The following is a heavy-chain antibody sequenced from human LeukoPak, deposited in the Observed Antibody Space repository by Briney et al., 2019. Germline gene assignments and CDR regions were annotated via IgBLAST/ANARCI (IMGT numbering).Heavy chain of an antibody. D-gene: IGHD3-22*01. V-gene: IGHV5-51*01. CDR2: IYCDESDA. Sequence: GESLKISCKGFGYRFNIYWIAWVRQMPGKGLEWMGIIYCDESDARYSPSFQGQVTISVDKSISTAYLQWSSLEDSDTGMYYCARSPNYDSLFDNWGQGTLVTVSS. CDR3: ARSPNYDSLFDN. CDR1: GYRFNIYW. J-gene: IGHJ4*02.